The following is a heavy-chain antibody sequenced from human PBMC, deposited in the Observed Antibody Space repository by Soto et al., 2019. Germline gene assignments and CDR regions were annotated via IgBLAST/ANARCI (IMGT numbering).Heavy chain of an antibody. D-gene: IGHD3-9*01. CDR2: INPSPGST. CDR1: GYTFGSHY. Sequence: QVQLVQSGAEVRKPGASLRVACTASGYTFGSHYVHWVRQAPGHPLEWMGIINPSPGSTSYAQKFQGRSTMTRDPSTSTVYMEMSSLGSEDTATYYCALSDCPVVSCFDRYFYTMDVWGQGTTVTVSS. J-gene: IGHJ6*02. V-gene: IGHV1-46*01. CDR3: ALSDCPVVSCFDRYFYTMDV.